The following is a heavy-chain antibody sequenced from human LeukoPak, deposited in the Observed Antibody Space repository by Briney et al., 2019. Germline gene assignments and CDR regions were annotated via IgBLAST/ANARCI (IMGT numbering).Heavy chain of an antibody. V-gene: IGHV3-48*01. CDR3: ARESPDSGSWSAFDI. Sequence: GGSLSLSCAASGFTFSTYNINWVRQAPGKGLEWVSYITLSSTTLYYADSVKGRFTISRDNAKNSLYLQMNSLRVEDTAVYYCARESPDSGSWSAFDIWGQGTMVTVSS. D-gene: IGHD1-26*01. CDR2: ITLSSTTL. J-gene: IGHJ3*02. CDR1: GFTFSTYN.